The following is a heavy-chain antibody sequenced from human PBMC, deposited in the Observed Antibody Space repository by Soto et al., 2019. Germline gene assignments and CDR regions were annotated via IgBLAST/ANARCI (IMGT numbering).Heavy chain of an antibody. CDR1: ELTCVSFS. CDR3: ARDDVLCDGGRCYGLPLDV. Sequence: LCSAASELTCVSFSMNWVIKAQKKGLEWVSSISSSSSYIYYADSVKGRFTISRDTSENTLHLQMDSLRVEDTAVYYCARDDVLCDGGRCYGLPLDVWGEGTTVTVPS. V-gene: IGHV3-21*01. CDR2: ISSSSSYI. D-gene: IGHD2-15*01. J-gene: IGHJ6*04.